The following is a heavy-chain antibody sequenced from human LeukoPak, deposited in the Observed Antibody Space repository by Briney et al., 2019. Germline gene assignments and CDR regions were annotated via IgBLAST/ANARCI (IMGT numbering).Heavy chain of an antibody. Sequence: SETLSLTCAVCGGSFSGYYWSWIRQPPGKGLEWIGEINHSGSTNYNPSLKSRVTISVDTSKNQFSLKLSSVTAADTAVYYCARETSGYYLYYYYMDVWGKGTTVTVSS. CDR3: ARETSGYYLYYYYMDV. CDR2: INHSGST. D-gene: IGHD1-26*01. J-gene: IGHJ6*03. V-gene: IGHV4-34*01. CDR1: GGSFSGYY.